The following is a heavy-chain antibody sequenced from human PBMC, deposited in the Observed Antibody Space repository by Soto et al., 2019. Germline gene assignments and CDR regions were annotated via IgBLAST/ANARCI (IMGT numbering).Heavy chain of an antibody. CDR3: ARDLLAVAGTRTFDY. CDR1: GYTFTSYG. D-gene: IGHD6-19*01. J-gene: IGHJ4*02. V-gene: IGHV1-18*01. Sequence: ASVKVSCKASGYTFTSYGISWVRQAPGQGLEWMGWISAYNGNTNYAQKLQGRVTMTTDTSTSAAYMELRSLRSDDTAVYYCARDLLAVAGTRTFDYWGQGTLVTSPQ. CDR2: ISAYNGNT.